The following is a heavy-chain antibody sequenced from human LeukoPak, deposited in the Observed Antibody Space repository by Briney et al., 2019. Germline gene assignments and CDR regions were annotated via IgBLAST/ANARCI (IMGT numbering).Heavy chain of an antibody. Sequence: PSETLSLTCTVSGGSISSSSYYWGWIRQPPGKGLEWIGSIYYSGSTYYNPSLKSRVTISVDTSKNQFSLKLRSVTAADTAVYYCARLYYDSSGYIDAFDIWGQGTMVTVSS. J-gene: IGHJ3*02. V-gene: IGHV4-39*07. CDR1: GGSISSSSYY. CDR3: ARLYYDSSGYIDAFDI. CDR2: IYYSGST. D-gene: IGHD3-22*01.